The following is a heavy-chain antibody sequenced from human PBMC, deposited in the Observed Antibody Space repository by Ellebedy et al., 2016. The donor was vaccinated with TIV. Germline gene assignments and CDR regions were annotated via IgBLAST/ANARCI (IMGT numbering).Heavy chain of an antibody. D-gene: IGHD6-13*01. CDR1: GFTLSTAW. CDR3: TTTYSSSWHGDDY. Sequence: PGGSLRLSCAASGFTLSTAWMNWVRQAPGKGLEWVGRIKSKTDGGTTDYTAPVKGRFTISRDDSKNTLYLQMNSLKTGDTAVYYCTTTYSSSWHGDDYWGQGTLVTVSS. CDR2: IKSKTDGGTT. V-gene: IGHV3-15*07. J-gene: IGHJ4*02.